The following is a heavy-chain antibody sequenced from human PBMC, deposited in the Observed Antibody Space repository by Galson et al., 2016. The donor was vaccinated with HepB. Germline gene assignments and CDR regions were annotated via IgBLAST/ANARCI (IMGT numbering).Heavy chain of an antibody. Sequence: SETLSLTCTVSGGSISIFYWSWIRQPPGKGLEWIGFIYYTGSTNYNPSLKSRVTMSVDTSKTQFSLKLSSVTAADTAVYYCVRFYGGNAYFDLWGRGTLVTVSS. D-gene: IGHD4-23*01. V-gene: IGHV4-59*01. CDR3: VRFYGGNAYFDL. J-gene: IGHJ2*01. CDR2: IYYTGST. CDR1: GGSISIFY.